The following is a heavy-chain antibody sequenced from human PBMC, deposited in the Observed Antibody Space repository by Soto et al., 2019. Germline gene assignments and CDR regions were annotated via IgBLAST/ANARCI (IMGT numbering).Heavy chain of an antibody. CDR1: GGSFSGYY. V-gene: IGHV4-34*01. CDR3: ARYCSSTSCYGNFGLGY. Sequence: QVQLQQWGAGLLKPSETLSLTCAVYGGSFSGYYWSWIRQPPGKGLEWIGEINHSGSTNYNPSLKSRVTISVDTSKNQFSLKLSSVTAADTAVYYCARYCSSTSCYGNFGLGYWGQGTLVTVSS. D-gene: IGHD2-2*01. J-gene: IGHJ4*02. CDR2: INHSGST.